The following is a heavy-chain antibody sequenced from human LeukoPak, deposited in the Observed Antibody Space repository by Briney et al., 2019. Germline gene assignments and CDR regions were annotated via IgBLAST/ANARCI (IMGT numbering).Heavy chain of an antibody. V-gene: IGHV3-7*01. CDR1: GFTFTSYW. J-gene: IGHJ4*02. CDR3: XRXXLFDY. CDR2: IKQDGSDK. Sequence: GGSLRLSCAASGFTFTSYWMNWVRQAPGKGLEWVAGIKQDGSDKYYVDSVKGRFTISRDNAKNSVYLQMNSLRADDTAVYYCXRXXLFDYXXQXTXXTVX.